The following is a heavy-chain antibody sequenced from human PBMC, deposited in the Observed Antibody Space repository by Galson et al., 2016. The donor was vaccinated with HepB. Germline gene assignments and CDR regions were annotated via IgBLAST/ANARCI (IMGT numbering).Heavy chain of an antibody. CDR2: IYSGGNT. CDR1: GFRFSSYS. Sequence: SLRLSCAASGFRFSSYSMKWIRQAPGKGLEWVSLIYSGGNTLYADSVKGRFSISRDNSKNTLYLQMNSLSAEDTAVYYCARNPGASTWGWGQGTLVTVAS. J-gene: IGHJ4*02. CDR3: ARNPGASTWG. D-gene: IGHD6-13*01. V-gene: IGHV3-66*01.